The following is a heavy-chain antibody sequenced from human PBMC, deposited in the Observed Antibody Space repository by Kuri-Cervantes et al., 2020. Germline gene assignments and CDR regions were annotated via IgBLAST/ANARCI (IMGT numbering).Heavy chain of an antibody. CDR2: ISSSSSTI. CDR3: AKLGDFVDY. J-gene: IGHJ4*02. CDR1: GFTFSSYS. D-gene: IGHD3-16*01. V-gene: IGHV3-48*01. Sequence: GESLKISCAASGFTFSSYSMNWVRQAPGKGLEWVSYISSSSSTIYYADSVKGRFTISRDNSKSTLYLQMNSLGAEDTALYYCAKLGDFVDYWGQGTLVTVSS.